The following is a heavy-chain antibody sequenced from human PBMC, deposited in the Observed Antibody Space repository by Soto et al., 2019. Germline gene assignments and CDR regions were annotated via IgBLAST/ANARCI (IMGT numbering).Heavy chain of an antibody. J-gene: IGHJ4*02. Sequence: GGSLRLSXAVSGFSFSSYAMNWVRQAPGKGLEWISYITDGGTTRYCADSVKGRFTFSRDNAKNSLYLQMNSLRAEDTAIYYCARDTGTQYYFDYWGQGTLVTVSS. CDR3: ARDTGTQYYFDY. D-gene: IGHD4-4*01. CDR2: ITDGGTTR. V-gene: IGHV3-48*03. CDR1: GFSFSSYA.